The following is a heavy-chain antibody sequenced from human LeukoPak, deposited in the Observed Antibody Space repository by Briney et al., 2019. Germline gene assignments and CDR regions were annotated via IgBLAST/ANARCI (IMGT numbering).Heavy chain of an antibody. CDR1: GFTFSSYS. CDR2: ISSSSSYI. D-gene: IGHD4-17*01. Sequence: PGGSLRLSCAASGFTFSSYSMNWVRQAPGKGLEWVSSISSSSSYIYYADSVKGRFTISRDNSKNTLYLQMNSLRAVDTAVYYCAKDLWLDYGDSHWGQGTLVTVSS. J-gene: IGHJ1*01. V-gene: IGHV3-21*04. CDR3: AKDLWLDYGDSH.